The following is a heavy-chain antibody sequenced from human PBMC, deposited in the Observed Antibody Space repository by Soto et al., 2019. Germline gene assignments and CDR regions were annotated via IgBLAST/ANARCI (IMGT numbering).Heavy chain of an antibody. CDR1: GYTFTSYY. D-gene: IGHD2-2*01. Sequence: ASVKVSCKASGYTFTSYYMHWVRQAPGQRHEWMGIINPSGGSTSYAQKFQGRVTITRDTSTSTVYKELSSLRSEDTTETYSSRVPDLDYCSRTSSLYYFDFWGQGAMVTVSS. CDR2: INPSGGST. CDR3: SRVPDLDYCSRTSSLYYFDF. J-gene: IGHJ4*02. V-gene: IGHV1-46*01.